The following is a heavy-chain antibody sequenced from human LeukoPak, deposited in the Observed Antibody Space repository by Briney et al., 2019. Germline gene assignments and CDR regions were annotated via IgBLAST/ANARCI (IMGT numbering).Heavy chain of an antibody. CDR2: INPNSGGT. V-gene: IGHV1-2*02. CDR3: ARARVEMATGYFDY. D-gene: IGHD5-24*01. J-gene: IGHJ4*02. CDR1: GYTFTGYY. Sequence: GASVKVSCKASGYTFTGYYMHWVRQAPGQGLEWMGWINPNSGGTNYAQKFQGRVTMTRDMSTSTVYMELSSLRSEDTAVYYCARARVEMATGYFDYWGQGTLVTVSS.